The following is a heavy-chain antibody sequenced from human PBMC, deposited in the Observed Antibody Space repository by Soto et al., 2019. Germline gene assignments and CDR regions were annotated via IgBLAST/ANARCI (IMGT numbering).Heavy chain of an antibody. V-gene: IGHV4-59*01. J-gene: IGHJ5*02. CDR1: GGSISSYY. CDR3: ARGSDWFDP. Sequence: QVQLQESGPGLVKPSETLSLTCTVSGGSISSYYWSWIRQPPGKGLEWIGYIYYSGSTNYNPSLKIQVTISVDTAKSQFSLKLRSVTAADTAVYYCARGSDWFDPWGQGTLVTVSA. CDR2: IYYSGST.